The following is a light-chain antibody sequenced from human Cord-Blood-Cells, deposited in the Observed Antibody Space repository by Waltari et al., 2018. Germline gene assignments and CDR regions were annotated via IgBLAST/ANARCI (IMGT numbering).Light chain of an antibody. Sequence: QSALTQPASVSGSPGQSITISCPGTSSDVGSYSLVSWYQQHPGKAPKLMIYEGSKRPSGVSNRFSGSKSVNTASLTISGLQAEDEADYYCCSYAGSSTFVFGTGTKVTVL. V-gene: IGLV2-23*03. J-gene: IGLJ1*01. CDR3: CSYAGSSTFV. CDR2: EGS. CDR1: SSDVGSYSL.